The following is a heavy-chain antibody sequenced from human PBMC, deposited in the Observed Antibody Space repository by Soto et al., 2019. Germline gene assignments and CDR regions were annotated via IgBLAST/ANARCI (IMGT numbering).Heavy chain of an antibody. CDR1: GDSVSSNSAA. CDR3: ARERAIAALLGGYYYGMDV. J-gene: IGHJ6*02. V-gene: IGHV6-1*01. D-gene: IGHD6-13*01. Sequence: TLSLTCAISGDSVSSNSAAWNWIRQSPSRGLEWLGRTYYRSKWYNDYAVSVKSRITINPDTSKNQFSLQLNSVTPEDTAVYYCARERAIAALLGGYYYGMDVWGQGTTVTVSS. CDR2: TYYRSKWYN.